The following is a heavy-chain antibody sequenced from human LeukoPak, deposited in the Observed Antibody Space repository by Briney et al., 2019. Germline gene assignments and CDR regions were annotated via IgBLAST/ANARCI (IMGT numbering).Heavy chain of an antibody. D-gene: IGHD2-15*01. Sequence: GGSLRLSCAASGFTFSSYWMSWVRQAPGKGLEWVANIKQDGSEKYYVDSVKGRFTISRQNAKKSLFLQMNSLRAEDTAVYYCARHRSGGSQDDAFDIWGQGTLVTVSS. CDR2: IKQDGSEK. CDR1: GFTFSSYW. V-gene: IGHV3-7*01. CDR3: ARHRSGGSQDDAFDI. J-gene: IGHJ3*02.